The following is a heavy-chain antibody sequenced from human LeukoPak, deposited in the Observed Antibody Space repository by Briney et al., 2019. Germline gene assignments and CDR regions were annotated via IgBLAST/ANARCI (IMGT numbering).Heavy chain of an antibody. CDR1: GYTFTGYY. CDR3: AREGYCSGDICYHNLFDP. V-gene: IGHV1-2*02. D-gene: IGHD2-15*01. CDR2: INPGRGDT. J-gene: IGHJ5*02. Sequence: GAIVRVSCKASGYTFTGYYMHWVRQAPGQGLEWMGWINPGRGDTHYAQKFPGRVTMTRDTSISTTYMELIRLRSDDAAVYYCAREGYCSGDICYHNLFDPWGQGTLAPVSS.